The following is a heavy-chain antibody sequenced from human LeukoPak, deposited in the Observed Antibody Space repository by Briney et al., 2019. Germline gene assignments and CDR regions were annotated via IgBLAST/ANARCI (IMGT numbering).Heavy chain of an antibody. J-gene: IGHJ6*02. CDR3: AKALGYCSSTSCYNYYYGMDV. CDR2: IYPGDSDT. Sequence: GESLKISCKGSGYSFTSYWIAWVRQMPGKGLEWMGIIYPGDSDTRYSPSFQGQVTISADKSISTAYPQWSSLKASDTAMYYCAKALGYCSSTSCYNYYYGMDVWGQGTTVTVSS. V-gene: IGHV5-51*01. D-gene: IGHD2-2*01. CDR1: GYSFTSYW.